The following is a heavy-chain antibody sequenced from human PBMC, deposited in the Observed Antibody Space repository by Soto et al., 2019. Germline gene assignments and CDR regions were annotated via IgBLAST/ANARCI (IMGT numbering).Heavy chain of an antibody. CDR1: GFTLSSYA. J-gene: IGHJ6*02. CDR2: ISGSGGST. D-gene: IGHD2-2*01. V-gene: IGHV3-23*01. Sequence: EVQLLESGGGLVQPGGSLRLSCAASGFTLSSYAMSWDRQAPGKGLEWVSAISGSGGSTYYADSVKGRFTISRDNSKNTLYLQMNSLRAEDTAVYYCAKDGDIVVVPAAYYYYYGMDVWGQGTTVTVSS. CDR3: AKDGDIVVVPAAYYYYYGMDV.